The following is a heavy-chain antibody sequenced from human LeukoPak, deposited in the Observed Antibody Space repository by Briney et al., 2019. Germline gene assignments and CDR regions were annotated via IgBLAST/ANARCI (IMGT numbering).Heavy chain of an antibody. Sequence: TGRSLRLSCAASGFAFDDSAMHWVRQAPGKGLEWVSGISWNSANIGYADSVKGRFTISRDNAKNALYLEMSSLRSEDTALYYCSKNSGGGVTPIFDYWGQGTLVTVSS. D-gene: IGHD2-21*02. CDR3: SKNSGGGVTPIFDY. CDR1: GFAFDDSA. V-gene: IGHV3-9*01. CDR2: ISWNSANI. J-gene: IGHJ4*02.